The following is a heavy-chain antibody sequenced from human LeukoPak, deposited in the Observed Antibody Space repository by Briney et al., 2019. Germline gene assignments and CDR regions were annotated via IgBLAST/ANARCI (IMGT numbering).Heavy chain of an antibody. V-gene: IGHV3-13*04. Sequence: PGGSLRLSCAASGSTFSSYDMHWVRQATGKGLEWVSAIGTAGDTYYPGSVKGRFTISRENAKNSLYLQMNSLRAGDTAVYYCARGAVALAFDIWGQGTMVTVSS. D-gene: IGHD6-19*01. CDR2: IGTAGDT. CDR1: GSTFSSYD. CDR3: ARGAVALAFDI. J-gene: IGHJ3*02.